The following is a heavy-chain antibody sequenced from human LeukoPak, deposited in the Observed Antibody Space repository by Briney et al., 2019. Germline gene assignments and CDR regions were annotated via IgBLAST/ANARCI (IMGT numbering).Heavy chain of an antibody. J-gene: IGHJ4*02. D-gene: IGHD6-19*01. CDR3: AKETYSSGSYIDS. CDR1: GFTVSSNY. CDR2: ISGSGGST. V-gene: IGHV3-23*01. Sequence: GGSLRLSCAASGFTVSSNYMSWVRQAPGKGLEWDSGISGSGGSTYYADSVKGRFTISRDNSKNTLYLQMNSLRAEDTAVYYCAKETYSSGSYIDSWGQGTLVTVSS.